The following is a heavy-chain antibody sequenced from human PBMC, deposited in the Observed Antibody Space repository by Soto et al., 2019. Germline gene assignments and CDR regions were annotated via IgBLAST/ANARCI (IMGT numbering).Heavy chain of an antibody. CDR1: GGSISGNY. D-gene: IGHD1-26*01. CDR2: IYYSGST. J-gene: IGHJ4*02. Sequence: PSGTLSLTCTVSGGSISGNYCCWIRQPPGKGLEWIGSIYYSGSTYYNPSLKSRVTISVDTSKNQFSQKLSSVTAADTAVYHCTRHPHGTYFCFDYWGQGTLVPVSS. CDR3: TRHPHGTYFCFDY. V-gene: IGHV4-59*05.